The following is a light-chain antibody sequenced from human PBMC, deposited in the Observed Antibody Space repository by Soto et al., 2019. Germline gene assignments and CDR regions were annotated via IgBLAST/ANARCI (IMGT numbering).Light chain of an antibody. CDR3: TSYTRSTTVV. V-gene: IGLV2-14*01. Sequence: QSALTQPASVSGSPGQSITISCTGTSSDVGGYDYVSWYQQHPGVAPKPIIYEVTHRPSGVSNRFSGSKSGDTASLTISGLQAEDESHYYCTSYTRSTTVVFGGGTKLTVL. CDR2: EVT. CDR1: SSDVGGYDY. J-gene: IGLJ3*02.